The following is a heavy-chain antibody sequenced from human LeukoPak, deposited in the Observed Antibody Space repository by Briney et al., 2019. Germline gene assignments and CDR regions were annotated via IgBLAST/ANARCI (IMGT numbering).Heavy chain of an antibody. CDR2: IYSGGST. J-gene: IGHJ3*02. V-gene: IGHV3-53*01. D-gene: IGHD3-16*02. Sequence: VGSLRLSCAASGFTVSSNYMSWVRQAPGKGLEWVSVIYSGGSTYYADSVKGRFTISRDNSKNTLYLQMNSLRAEDTAVYYCATAPYDYVWGSYRDDAFDIWGQGTMVTVSS. CDR3: ATAPYDYVWGSYRDDAFDI. CDR1: GFTVSSNY.